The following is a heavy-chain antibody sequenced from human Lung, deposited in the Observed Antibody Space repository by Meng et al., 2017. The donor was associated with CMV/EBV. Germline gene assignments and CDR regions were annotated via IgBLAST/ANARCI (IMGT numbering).Heavy chain of an antibody. D-gene: IGHD3-3*01. J-gene: IGHJ4*02. V-gene: IGHV4-34*01. CDR2: INHSGTT. Sequence: SXTXSLXCAVYGGXFSGYCWSWIRQPPGKGLEWIGEINHSGTTNYNPSLESRVTISVDTSKNQFSLKLSSVTAADTAVYYCARCFRGGGTQRRFGVFRSSYFFDYWXLGTXVTVSS. CDR1: GGXFSGYC. CDR3: ARCFRGGGTQRRFGVFRSSYFFDY.